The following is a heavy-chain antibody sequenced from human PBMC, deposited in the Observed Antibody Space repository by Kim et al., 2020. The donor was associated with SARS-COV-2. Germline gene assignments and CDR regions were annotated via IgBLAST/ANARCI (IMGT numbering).Heavy chain of an antibody. Sequence: ASVKVSCKASGYTFTSYGISWVRQAPGQGLEWMGWISAYNGNTNYAQKLQGRVTMTTDTSTSTAYMELRSLRSDDTAVYYCARDIKQVGLGATTYAFDIWGQGTMVTVSS. D-gene: IGHD1-26*01. CDR2: ISAYNGNT. J-gene: IGHJ3*02. V-gene: IGHV1-18*01. CDR1: GYTFTSYG. CDR3: ARDIKQVGLGATTYAFDI.